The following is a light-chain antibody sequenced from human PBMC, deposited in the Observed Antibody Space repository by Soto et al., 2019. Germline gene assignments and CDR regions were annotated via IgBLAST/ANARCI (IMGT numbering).Light chain of an antibody. CDR3: QQSYTTASIT. CDR2: AAS. Sequence: DIQMTQSPSSLSASVGDRVTITCRASQSISRNLNWYQHKPGKAPKLLIYAASSLQNGVPSRFSGGGSGTEFTLNISILQPEDFGTYYCQQSYTTASITFGQGTRLEIK. CDR1: QSISRN. V-gene: IGKV1-39*01. J-gene: IGKJ5*01.